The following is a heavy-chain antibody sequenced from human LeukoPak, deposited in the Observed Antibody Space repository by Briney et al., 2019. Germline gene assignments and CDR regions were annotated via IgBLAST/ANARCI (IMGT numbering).Heavy chain of an antibody. CDR2: IYYSGST. D-gene: IGHD6-13*01. V-gene: IGHV4-31*11. J-gene: IGHJ4*02. CDR3: ARAEEAAAGAIDY. Sequence: SETMSLTCAVYGGSFSGYYWSWIRQHPGKGLEWIGYIYYSGSTYYNPSLKSRVTISVDTSKNQFSLKLSSVTAADTAVYYCARAEEAAAGAIDYWGQGTLVTVSS. CDR1: GGSFSGYY.